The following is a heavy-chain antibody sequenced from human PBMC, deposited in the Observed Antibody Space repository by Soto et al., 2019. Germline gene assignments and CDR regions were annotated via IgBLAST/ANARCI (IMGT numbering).Heavy chain of an antibody. CDR2: IGGSGSST. Sequence: EVQLLESGGGLVQSGGSLRLSCAVSGFTFTSYAMSWVRQAPGKGLVWVSGIGGSGSSTYYADSVKGRFTISRDNSKKMLYLQMNSLRAEDTAVYYGATDCGSTKCFKYWGQGTLVTVSS. V-gene: IGHV3-23*01. CDR3: ATDCGSTKCFKY. D-gene: IGHD2-2*01. CDR1: GFTFTSYA. J-gene: IGHJ4*02.